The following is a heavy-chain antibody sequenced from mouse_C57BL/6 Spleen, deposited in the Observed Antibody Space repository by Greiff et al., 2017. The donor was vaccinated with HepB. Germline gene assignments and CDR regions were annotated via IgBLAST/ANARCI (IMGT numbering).Heavy chain of an antibody. J-gene: IGHJ4*01. V-gene: IGHV5-9-1*02. CDR3: TRDRVSITTVVDYYAMDY. Sequence: EVMLVESGEGLVKPGGSLKLSCAASGFTFSSYAMSWVRQTPEKRLEWVAYISSGGDYIYYADTVKGRFTISRDNARNTLYLQMSRLKSEDTAMYYCTRDRVSITTVVDYYAMDYWGQGTSVTVSS. CDR1: GFTFSSYA. CDR2: ISSGGDYI. D-gene: IGHD1-1*01.